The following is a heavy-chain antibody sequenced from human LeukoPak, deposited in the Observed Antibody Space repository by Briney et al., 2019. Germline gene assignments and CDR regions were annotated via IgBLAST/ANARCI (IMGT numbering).Heavy chain of an antibody. CDR2: ISSSSGTI. D-gene: IGHD6-13*01. CDR1: GFTFSNYD. V-gene: IGHV3-48*01. J-gene: IGHJ6*03. CDR3: AKEGIAATRHYYYYYMDV. Sequence: PGGSLRLSCAASGFTFSNYDMNWVRQAPGKGLEWVSYISSSSGTIYYADSVKGRFTISRDNGKNSLYLQMNSLRAEDTAVYYCAKEGIAATRHYYYYYMDVWGKGTTVTVSS.